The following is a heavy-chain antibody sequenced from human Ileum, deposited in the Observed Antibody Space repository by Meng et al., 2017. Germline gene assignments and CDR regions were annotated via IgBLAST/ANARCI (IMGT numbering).Heavy chain of an antibody. V-gene: IGHV4-39*01. J-gene: IGHJ4*02. CDR1: GDSIRYSSYY. D-gene: IGHD3-16*01. CDR2: IYYTGNT. Sequence: QLQLQESGPGLVKPSETLSLTCAVSGDSIRYSSYYWGWVRQPPGQGLEWIGSIYYTGNTYYSPSLKSRASISVDTSKNQFSLKLSSVTAADTAVYYCARPAVTTALGGFDYWGQGTLVTVSS. CDR3: ARPAVTTALGGFDY.